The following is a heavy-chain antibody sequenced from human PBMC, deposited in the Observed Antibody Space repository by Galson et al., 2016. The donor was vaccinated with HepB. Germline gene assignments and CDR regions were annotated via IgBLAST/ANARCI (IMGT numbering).Heavy chain of an antibody. CDR1: GYSFTSYY. V-gene: IGHV1-46*01. CDR2: INPSGGSA. CDR3: ARDFFIMWNDSPSGWDY. J-gene: IGHJ4*02. Sequence: SVKVSCKASGYSFTSYYMHWVRQAPGQGPEWMGVINPSGGSASYAQKFQGRVTMTRDTSTSIVYMELSSLRSEDTAVYYCARDFFIMWNDSPSGWDYWGQGTLVTVSS. D-gene: IGHD1-1*01.